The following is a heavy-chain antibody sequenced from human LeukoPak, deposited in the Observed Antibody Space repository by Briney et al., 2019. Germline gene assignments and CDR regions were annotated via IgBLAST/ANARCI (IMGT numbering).Heavy chain of an antibody. Sequence: PGGSLRLSCAASGFTFSSYWMHWVRQAPGKGLVWVSRINSDGRSTIYADSVKGRFTISRDNARNTLYLQRNSLRAEDTAVYYCARANGDLWVDYWGQGTLVTVSS. D-gene: IGHD4-17*01. J-gene: IGHJ4*02. CDR3: ARANGDLWVDY. CDR2: INSDGRST. CDR1: GFTFSSYW. V-gene: IGHV3-74*01.